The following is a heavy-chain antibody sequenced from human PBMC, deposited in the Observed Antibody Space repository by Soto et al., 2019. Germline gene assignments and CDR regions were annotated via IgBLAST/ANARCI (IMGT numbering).Heavy chain of an antibody. V-gene: IGHV4-30-4*08. Sequence: SETLSLTCTVSGATISSGGFYWSWIRQRPGKGLEWIGYIYYSGSTYYNPSLKSRVTISVDTSKNQFSLKLSSVTAADTAVYYCARSPEIVYSYGLAVDYWGQGTQVTVSS. D-gene: IGHD5-18*01. CDR2: IYYSGST. J-gene: IGHJ4*02. CDR1: GATISSGGFY. CDR3: ARSPEIVYSYGLAVDY.